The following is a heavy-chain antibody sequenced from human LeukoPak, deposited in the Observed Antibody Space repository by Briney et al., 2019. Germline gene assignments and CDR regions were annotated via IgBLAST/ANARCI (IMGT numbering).Heavy chain of an antibody. CDR2: INWNGGST. D-gene: IGHD3-22*01. CDR1: GFTFDDYG. Sequence: SGGSLRLSCAASGFTFDDYGMSWVRHAPGKGLEWVSGINWNGGSTGYADSVKGRFTISRDNAKNSLYLQMNSLRAEDTGLYYCARAVLRYYDSSGIDAFDTWGQGTMVTVSS. CDR3: ARAVLRYYDSSGIDAFDT. J-gene: IGHJ3*02. V-gene: IGHV3-20*04.